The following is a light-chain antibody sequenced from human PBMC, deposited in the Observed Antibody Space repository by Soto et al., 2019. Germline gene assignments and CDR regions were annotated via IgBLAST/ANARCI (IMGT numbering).Light chain of an antibody. CDR1: QSFSTW. CDR2: DAS. CDR3: QLYNSYT. V-gene: IGKV1-5*01. Sequence: DIQMTQTPSTLSASVGDRVTITCRASQSFSTWLAWYQQKPGKAPKLLIFDASSLERGVPSRFSGSGSGTEFPLTISSLQPEDFATYYCQLYNSYTFGQGTKLEI. J-gene: IGKJ2*01.